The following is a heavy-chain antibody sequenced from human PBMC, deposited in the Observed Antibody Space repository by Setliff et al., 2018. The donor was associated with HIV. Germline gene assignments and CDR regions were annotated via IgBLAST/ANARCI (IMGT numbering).Heavy chain of an antibody. CDR3: ARGVRGYGEIRYFFYYYYMDV. CDR1: AGSIRSSTYY. Sequence: SETLSLTCTVSAGSIRSSTYYLTWIRQPPGKGLEWIGSVSNGGDTNYNPSLKSRVSLSLDTSKNQFSLKLSSVTAADTAVYYCARGVRGYGEIRYFFYYYYMDVWGKGTTVTVSS. V-gene: IGHV4-61*05. D-gene: IGHD3-9*01. CDR2: VSNGGDT. J-gene: IGHJ6*03.